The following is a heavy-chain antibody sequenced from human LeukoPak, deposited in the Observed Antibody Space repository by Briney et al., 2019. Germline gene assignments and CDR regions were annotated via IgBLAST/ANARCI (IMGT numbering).Heavy chain of an antibody. CDR1: GFTFSDHY. CDR2: IRSKANSYAT. CDR3: TSTRYCSGGSCYSADY. V-gene: IGHV3-73*01. D-gene: IGHD2-15*01. Sequence: GGSLRLSCAASGFTFSDHYMDWVRQPSGKGLEWVGRIRSKANSYATAYAASVKGRFTISRDDSKNTAYLQMNSLKTEDTAVYYCTSTRYCSGGSCYSADYWGQGTLVTVSS. J-gene: IGHJ4*02.